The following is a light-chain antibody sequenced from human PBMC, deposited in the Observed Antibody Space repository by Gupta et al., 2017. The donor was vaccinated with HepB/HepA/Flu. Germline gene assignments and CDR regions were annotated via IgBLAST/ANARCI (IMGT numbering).Light chain of an antibody. V-gene: IGKV1-39*01. J-gene: IGKJ1*01. CDR1: QSISSY. Sequence: TQSPSSMSASVGDRVTITCRASQSISSYLNWYQQKPGKAPKLLIYAASSLQSGVPSRFSGSGAGTDFTLTISSLQPEDFATYHCQQGYSTPQTFGQGTKLEIK. CDR3: QQGYSTPQT. CDR2: AAS.